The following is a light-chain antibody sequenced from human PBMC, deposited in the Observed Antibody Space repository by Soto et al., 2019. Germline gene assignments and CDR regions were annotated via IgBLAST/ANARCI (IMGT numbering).Light chain of an antibody. J-gene: IGLJ2*01. V-gene: IGLV4-69*01. CDR3: QTWGTGRGV. CDR1: IGHSSYA. CDR2: LNSDGSH. Sequence: QLVLTQSPSASASLGASVKLTCTLSIGHSSYAIAWHQQQPEKGPRYLMKLNSDGSHSKGDGIPDRFSGSSSGAERYLTISSLQSEDEADYYCQTWGTGRGVFGGGTKLTVL.